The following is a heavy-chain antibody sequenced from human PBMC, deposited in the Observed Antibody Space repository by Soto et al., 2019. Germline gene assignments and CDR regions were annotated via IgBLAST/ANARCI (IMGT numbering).Heavy chain of an antibody. Sequence: SVKVSCKASGGTFSSETLTWLRQAPGQGLEWMGGIIPITDTANYAQKFQGRVTITADESTSTVYMELSSLRSEDTAVYYCTRDASRDSSARGWFDPWGPGTLVTVSS. J-gene: IGHJ5*02. V-gene: IGHV1-69*13. CDR3: TRDASRDSSARGWFDP. D-gene: IGHD6-13*01. CDR1: GGTFSSET. CDR2: IIPITDTA.